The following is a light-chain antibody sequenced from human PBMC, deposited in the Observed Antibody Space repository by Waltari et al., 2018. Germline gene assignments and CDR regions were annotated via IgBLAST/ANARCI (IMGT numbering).Light chain of an antibody. Sequence: QTVVTQEPSFSVSPGGTVTLTCALTSGSVSTTYYPGWYQQTPGQTPRTLIYNTDTRASGVPDRFSGFILGNKAALTITGAQADDESDYYCLLYMLNGISLFGGGTKLTVL. CDR2: NTD. V-gene: IGLV8-61*01. J-gene: IGLJ2*01. CDR3: LLYMLNGISL. CDR1: SGSVSTTYY.